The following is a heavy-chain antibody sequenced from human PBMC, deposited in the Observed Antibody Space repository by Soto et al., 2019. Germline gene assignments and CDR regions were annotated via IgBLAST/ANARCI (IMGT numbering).Heavy chain of an antibody. J-gene: IGHJ4*02. CDR2: IIPLFGTA. D-gene: IGHD1-26*01. CDR3: ARLIWEGYSGTYALDY. Sequence: QVQLVQSGAEVKKPGSSVKVSCKASGGTFNNYAISWVRQAPGQGLEWMGGIIPLFGTANYAQKFEGRVTITADKSTDTAYMELSSLKSEDTAVYYCARLIWEGYSGTYALDYWGQGTLVTVSS. CDR1: GGTFNNYA. V-gene: IGHV1-69*06.